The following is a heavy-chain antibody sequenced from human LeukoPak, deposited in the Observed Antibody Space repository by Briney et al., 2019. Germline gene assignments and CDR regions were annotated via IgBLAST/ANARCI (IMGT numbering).Heavy chain of an antibody. J-gene: IGHJ3*02. D-gene: IGHD6-19*01. CDR1: GGSFSGYY. V-gene: IGHV4-34*01. CDR2: INHSGST. CDR3: ARVDSSGWMDAFDI. Sequence: SETLSLTCAVYGGSFSGYYWSWIRQPPGKGLEWIGEINHSGSTNYNPSLKSRVTISVDTSKNQFSLKLSSVTAADTAAYYCARVDSSGWMDAFDIWGQGTMVTVSS.